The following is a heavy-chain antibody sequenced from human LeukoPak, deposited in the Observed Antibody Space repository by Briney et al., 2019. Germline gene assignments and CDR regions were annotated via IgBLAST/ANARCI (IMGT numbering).Heavy chain of an antibody. CDR2: ISAYNGNT. V-gene: IGHV1-18*01. D-gene: IGHD3-3*01. CDR1: GGTFSSYA. J-gene: IGHJ4*02. Sequence: ASVTVSCTASGGTFSSYAISWVRQAPGQGLEWMGWISAYNGNTNYAQKLQGRVTMTTDTSTSTAYMELRSLRSDDTAVYYCAREIGTYYDFWSGYYTGGYYFDYWGQGTLVTVSS. CDR3: AREIGTYYDFWSGYYTGGYYFDY.